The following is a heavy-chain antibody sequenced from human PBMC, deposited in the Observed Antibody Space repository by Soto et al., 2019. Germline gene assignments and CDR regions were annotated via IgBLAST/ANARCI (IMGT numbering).Heavy chain of an antibody. D-gene: IGHD3-22*01. V-gene: IGHV1-69*13. Sequence: SVEVACNASWPTFSRYGISWVRQAPGQVLELVGVSIPMFAKANYAQKFQERVKITADASKGTAYMELRSLRFEDTAVYYCTRDGTLSHSSAYYYLYWGQGTLVIVSS. CDR1: WPTFSRYG. CDR3: TRDGTLSHSSAYYYLY. CDR2: SIPMFAKA. J-gene: IGHJ4*02.